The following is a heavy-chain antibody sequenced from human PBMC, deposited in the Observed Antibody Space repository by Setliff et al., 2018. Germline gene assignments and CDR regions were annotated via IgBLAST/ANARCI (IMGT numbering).Heavy chain of an antibody. CDR2: VSFSGSA. CDR3: ARDPGFHSGTWSLDF. Sequence: KTSETLSLTCTVSGVSIGDTYYYWAWIRQPPGKGLEWVGSVSFSGSAYFSPSLKSRVAISLDTSTNVFSLKLSSLIAADTAVYYCARDPGFHSGTWSLDFWGQGRLVTVSS. V-gene: IGHV4-39*02. D-gene: IGHD2-21*01. CDR1: GVSIGDTYYY. J-gene: IGHJ4*02.